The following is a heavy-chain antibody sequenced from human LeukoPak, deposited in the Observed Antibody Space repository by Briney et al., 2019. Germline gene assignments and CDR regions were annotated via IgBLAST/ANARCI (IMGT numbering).Heavy chain of an antibody. J-gene: IGHJ4*02. Sequence: PGGSLRLSCAASGFTFSSYAMSWVRQAPRKGLEWVSAISGSGGSTYYADSVKGRFTISRDNSKNTLYLQMNSLRAEDTAVYYCAKSFRAAAGMFGDYWGQGTLVTVSS. V-gene: IGHV3-23*01. CDR1: GFTFSSYA. D-gene: IGHD6-13*01. CDR2: ISGSGGST. CDR3: AKSFRAAAGMFGDY.